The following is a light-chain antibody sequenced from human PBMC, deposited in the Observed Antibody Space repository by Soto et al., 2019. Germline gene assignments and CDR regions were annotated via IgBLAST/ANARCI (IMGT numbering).Light chain of an antibody. CDR1: QNINNW. CDR3: QQDYGPWT. V-gene: IGKV1-5*03. Sequence: DFQMTQSPSTLSASVGDRVTITCRASQNINNWLAWFQHQSGKAPKLLIYKASSLDSGVPSRFSGSGSGTEFTLTISSLQPDDSATYYCQQDYGPWTFGQGTKVEVK. J-gene: IGKJ1*01. CDR2: KAS.